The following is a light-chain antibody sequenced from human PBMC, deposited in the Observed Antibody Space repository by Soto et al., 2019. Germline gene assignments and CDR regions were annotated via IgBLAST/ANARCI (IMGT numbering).Light chain of an antibody. J-gene: IGKJ4*01. CDR2: GAS. CDR1: QSVSSSY. Sequence: IVVTQSPGTLSLSPGERATLSCRASQSVSSSYLAWYQQKPGQAPRLLIYGASSRATGIPDRFSGSGSGTDFTLTISRLEPEDFAVYYCQQYGISPLTFGGGTKVEIK. V-gene: IGKV3-20*01. CDR3: QQYGISPLT.